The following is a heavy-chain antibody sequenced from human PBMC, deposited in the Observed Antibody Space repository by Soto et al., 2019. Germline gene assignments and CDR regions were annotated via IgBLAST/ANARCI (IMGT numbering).Heavy chain of an antibody. CDR2: ISYDGSNK. Sequence: GGSLRLSCAASGFTFSSYGIHWVRQAPGKGLEWVAVISYDGSNKYYADSVKGRFTISRDNSKNTLYLQMNSLRAEDTAVYYCAKDRIEGSGSYYISLYYYYGMDVWGQGTTVTV. CDR1: GFTFSSYG. D-gene: IGHD3-10*01. V-gene: IGHV3-30*18. CDR3: AKDRIEGSGSYYISLYYYYGMDV. J-gene: IGHJ6*02.